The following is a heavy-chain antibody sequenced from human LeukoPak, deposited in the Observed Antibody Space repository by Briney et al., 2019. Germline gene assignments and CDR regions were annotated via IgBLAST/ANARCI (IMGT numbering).Heavy chain of an antibody. CDR1: GGSISSSSYY. CDR2: IYYSGST. CDR3: ARGQYSAHDY. D-gene: IGHD4-11*01. V-gene: IGHV4-39*07. Sequence: KASETLSLTCTVSGGSISSSSYYWGWIRQPPGKGLGWIGSIYYSGSTYYNPSLKSRVTISVDTSKNQFSLKLSSVTAADTAVYYCARGQYSAHDYWGQGTLVTVSS. J-gene: IGHJ4*02.